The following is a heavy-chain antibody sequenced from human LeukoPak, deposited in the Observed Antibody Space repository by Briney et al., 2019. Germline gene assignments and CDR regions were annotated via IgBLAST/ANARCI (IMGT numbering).Heavy chain of an antibody. CDR3: ATGDLYYYHQMHV. CDR1: GFTFSSYA. J-gene: IGHJ6*03. D-gene: IGHD7-27*01. Sequence: GGSLRLSCAASGFTFSSYAMNWVRQSPGKGLEWVSVISGTGGSTYYADSVKGRFTISRDNSKNTLYLQMNSLRAEDTAVYFCATGDLYYYHQMHVWGKGSTVTVSS. CDR2: ISGTGGST. V-gene: IGHV3-23*01.